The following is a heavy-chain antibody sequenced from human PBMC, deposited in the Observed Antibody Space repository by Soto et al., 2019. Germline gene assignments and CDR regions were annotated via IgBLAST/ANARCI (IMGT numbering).Heavy chain of an antibody. V-gene: IGHV1-8*01. CDR2: MNPNSGNT. D-gene: IGHD5-12*01. J-gene: IGHJ6*03. CDR3: ARVSPIVATIRPYYYYYMDV. Sequence: ASVKVSCKASGYTFTSYDINWVRQATGQGLEWMGWMNPNSGNTGYAQKFQGRVTMTRNTSISTAYMELSSLRSEDTAVYYCARVSPIVATIRPYYYYYMDVLGKLTTVTVSS. CDR1: GYTFTSYD.